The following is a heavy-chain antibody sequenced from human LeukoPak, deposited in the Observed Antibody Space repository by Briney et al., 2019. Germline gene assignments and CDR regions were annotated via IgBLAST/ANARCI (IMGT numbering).Heavy chain of an antibody. CDR3: ARAPNEGGYYFDY. V-gene: IGHV3-11*05. J-gene: IGHJ4*02. D-gene: IGHD1-1*01. CDR2: ISSSSSYT. CDR1: GFTFSDYY. Sequence: GGSLRLSCAASGFTFSDYYMSWIRQAPGKGLERVSYISSSSSYTNYADSVKGRFTTSRDNAKNSLYLQMNSLRAEDTAVYYCARAPNEGGYYFDYWGQGTLVTVSS.